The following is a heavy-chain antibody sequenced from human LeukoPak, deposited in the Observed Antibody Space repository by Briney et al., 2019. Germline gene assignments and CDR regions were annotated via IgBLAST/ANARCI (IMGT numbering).Heavy chain of an antibody. V-gene: IGHV4-59*01. Sequence: SETLSLTCTVSGGSISSYYWSWIRQPPGKGLEWIGYIYYSGSTNYNPSLKSRVTISVDTSKNQFSLKLSSVTAADTAVYYCARGVAEPPPWGYYYYYYMDVWGKGTTVTVSS. J-gene: IGHJ6*03. CDR1: GGSISSYY. CDR3: ARGVAEPPPWGYYYYYYMDV. D-gene: IGHD1-26*01. CDR2: IYYSGST.